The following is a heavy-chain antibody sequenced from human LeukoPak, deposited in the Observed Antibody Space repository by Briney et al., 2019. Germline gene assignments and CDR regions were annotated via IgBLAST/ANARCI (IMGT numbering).Heavy chain of an antibody. J-gene: IGHJ4*02. CDR2: IRGDGSNK. V-gene: IGHV3-30*02. Sequence: SGGSLRLSCTTSGFTFSVYGIHWVRQAPGKGLEWVAFIRGDGSNKYYADSVKGRFTISRDNSKNTLFLQMDSLRHEDTAVYYCVKDKRGLGYCSSTSCFAYYFDYWGQGTLVTVSS. CDR1: GFTFSVYG. CDR3: VKDKRGLGYCSSTSCFAYYFDY. D-gene: IGHD2-2*01.